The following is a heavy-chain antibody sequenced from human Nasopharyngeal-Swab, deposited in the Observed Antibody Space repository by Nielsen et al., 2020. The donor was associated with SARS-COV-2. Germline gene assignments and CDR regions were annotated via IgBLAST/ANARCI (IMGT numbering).Heavy chain of an antibody. J-gene: IGHJ4*02. Sequence: GGPLRLSCAASGFTFSNAWMSWVRQVPGKGLEWVGRIKSKTDGGTTDYAAPVKGRFTISRDDSKNTLYLQMNSLKTEDTAVYYCTTGGRWELRPIDYWGQGTLVTVSS. V-gene: IGHV3-15*01. D-gene: IGHD1-26*01. CDR2: IKSKTDGGTT. CDR1: GFTFSNAW. CDR3: TTGGRWELRPIDY.